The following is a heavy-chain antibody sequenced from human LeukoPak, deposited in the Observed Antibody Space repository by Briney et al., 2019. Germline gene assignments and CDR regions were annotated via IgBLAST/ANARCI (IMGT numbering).Heavy chain of an antibody. CDR2: IWYDGSNK. CDR1: GFTFSSYG. V-gene: IGHV3-33*08. Sequence: GRSLRLSCAASGFTFSSYGMHWVRQAPGKGLEWVAVIWYDGSNKYYADSVKGRFTISRDNSKNTLYLQMNGLRAEDTAVYYCATYCGGDCIDYWGQGTLVTVSS. D-gene: IGHD2-21*02. CDR3: ATYCGGDCIDY. J-gene: IGHJ4*02.